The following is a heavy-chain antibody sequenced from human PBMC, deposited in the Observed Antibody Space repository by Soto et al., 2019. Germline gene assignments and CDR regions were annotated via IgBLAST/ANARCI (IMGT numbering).Heavy chain of an antibody. CDR2: LIPMFGTT. CDR1: GGTFSSYS. D-gene: IGHD3-9*01. V-gene: IGHV1-69*18. CDR3: ARAVVLTFTRFFYMDV. Sequence: QVQLVQSGAEVKTPGSSVKVSCKASGGTFSSYSINWVRQAPGQGLEWMGRLIPMFGTTDYAQRFQGRVTFTADESTGTVYMEVTNLTAEDTAVYYCARAVVLTFTRFFYMDVWGQGTTVTVSS. J-gene: IGHJ6*02.